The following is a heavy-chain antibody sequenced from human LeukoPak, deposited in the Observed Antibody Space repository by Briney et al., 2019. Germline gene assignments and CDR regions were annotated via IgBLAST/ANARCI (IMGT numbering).Heavy chain of an antibody. CDR2: FDPEDGET. V-gene: IGHV1-24*01. D-gene: IGHD3-10*01. CDR1: GFTLTSFS. J-gene: IGHJ3*02. Sequence: ASVRLSCTVSGFTLTSFSMHWVRQAPGKGLEWMGGFDPEDGETIYAQKFQGRVTMTEDTSTNTAYMKLSSLRSEDTAVYYCATSGRFGYYGSGIQTDPFDIWGQGTMVSVSS. CDR3: ATSGRFGYYGSGIQTDPFDI.